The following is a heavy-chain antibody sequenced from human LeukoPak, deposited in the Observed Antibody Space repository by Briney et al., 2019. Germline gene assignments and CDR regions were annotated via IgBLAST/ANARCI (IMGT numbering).Heavy chain of an antibody. D-gene: IGHD1-26*01. Sequence: GTSLRLSCAASGFTFSSHGMYWVRQAPDKGLEWVAVIWFDGSKEYYTDSVKGRFTISRDNSKNTLWLQMNSLRAEDTAVYYCTGLTGVGSYQHLDYWGQGTLVTVSS. J-gene: IGHJ4*02. CDR3: TGLTGVGSYQHLDY. CDR2: IWFDGSKE. V-gene: IGHV3-33*07. CDR1: GFTFSSHG.